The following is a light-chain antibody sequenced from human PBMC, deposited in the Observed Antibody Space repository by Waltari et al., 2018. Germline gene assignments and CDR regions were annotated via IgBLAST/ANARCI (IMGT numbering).Light chain of an antibody. CDR2: AAS. CDR3: QQYYSYPSLT. J-gene: IGKJ4*01. Sequence: AIRMHHSPSSLSASTGDRVTITCRARQGISSYLAWYQQKPGKAPKPLIYAASTLHSGVPSRFSGSGSGTDFTLTISCLQSEDFATYYCQQYYSYPSLTFGGGTKVEIK. V-gene: IGKV1-8*01. CDR1: QGISSY.